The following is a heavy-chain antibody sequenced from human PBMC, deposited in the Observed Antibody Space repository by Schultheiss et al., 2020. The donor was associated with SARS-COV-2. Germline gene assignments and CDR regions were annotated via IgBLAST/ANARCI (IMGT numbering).Heavy chain of an antibody. CDR3: ARGVTIFGVVIAAQDAFDI. D-gene: IGHD3-3*01. J-gene: IGHJ3*02. V-gene: IGHV3-21*05. CDR2: ISSSSSYT. Sequence: GGSLRLSCAASGFTFSSYGMHWVRQAPGKGLEWVSYISSSSSYTNYADSVKGRFTISRDNSKNTLYLQMNSLRAEDTAVYYCARGVTIFGVVIAAQDAFDIWGQGTMVTVSS. CDR1: GFTFSSYG.